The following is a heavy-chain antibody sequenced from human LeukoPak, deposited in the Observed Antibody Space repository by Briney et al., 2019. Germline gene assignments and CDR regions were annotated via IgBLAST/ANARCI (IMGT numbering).Heavy chain of an antibody. D-gene: IGHD6-6*01. CDR2: IYSSGST. CDR3: AREYSSSLSASSYFDY. V-gene: IGHV3-53*01. J-gene: IGHJ4*02. CDR1: GFTVSSNY. Sequence: PGGSLRLSCAASGFTVSSNYMSWVRQAPGKGLEWVSVIYSSGSTYYADSVKGRFTISRDNSKNTLYLQMNSLRAEDTAVYYCAREYSSSLSASSYFDYWGQGTLVTVSS.